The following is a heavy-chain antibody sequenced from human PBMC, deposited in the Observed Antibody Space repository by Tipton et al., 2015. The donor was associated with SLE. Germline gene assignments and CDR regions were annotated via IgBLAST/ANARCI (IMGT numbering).Heavy chain of an antibody. Sequence: TLSLTCTVSGGSISSHYWSWIRQPPGKGLEWIGYIYYSGSTNYNPSLKSRVTISVDTSKNQFSLKLSSVTAADTAVYYCARDWGIEGYDFWSGYYYGMDVWGQGTTVTVSS. J-gene: IGHJ6*02. CDR2: IYYSGST. CDR1: GGSISSHY. V-gene: IGHV4-59*11. D-gene: IGHD3-3*01. CDR3: ARDWGIEGYDFWSGYYYGMDV.